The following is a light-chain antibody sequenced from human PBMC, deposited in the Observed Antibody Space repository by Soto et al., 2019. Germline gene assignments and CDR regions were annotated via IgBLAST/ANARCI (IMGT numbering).Light chain of an antibody. J-gene: IGLJ3*02. CDR2: DVS. V-gene: IGLV2-14*01. Sequence: QAVVTQPASVSGSPGQSITISCTGTSSDVGGYNYVSWYQQHPGKAPKLMIYDVSNRPSGVSNRFSGSKSGNTASLTISGLQAEDEADYYCSSSEVFGGGTKLTVL. CDR1: SSDVGGYNY. CDR3: SSSEV.